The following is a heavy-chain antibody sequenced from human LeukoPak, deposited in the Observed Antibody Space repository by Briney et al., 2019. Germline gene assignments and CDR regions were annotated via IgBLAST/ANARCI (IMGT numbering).Heavy chain of an antibody. CDR3: AREGDEYCSSTSCDDAFDI. J-gene: IGHJ3*02. CDR2: IYYSGST. V-gene: IGHV4-39*07. D-gene: IGHD2-2*01. Sequence: SETLSLTCTVSGGSISSSSYYWGWIRQPPGKGLEWIGSIYYSGSTYYNPSLKSRVTMSVDTSKNQFSLKLSSVTAADTAVYYCAREGDEYCSSTSCDDAFDIWGQGTMVTVSS. CDR1: GGSISSSSYY.